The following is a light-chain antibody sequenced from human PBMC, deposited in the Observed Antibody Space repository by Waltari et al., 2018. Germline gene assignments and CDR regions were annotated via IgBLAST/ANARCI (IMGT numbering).Light chain of an antibody. V-gene: IGLV1-51*02. Sequence: QSVLTQPPSVSAAPGQKVTISCSGSSSHIGNFYVAWYQHLPGTAPKLFIYENNNRPTAMPDRFSGSKSGTSATLGITGLQAGDEADYYCGTWDSSLSAWVFGGGTKLTVL. CDR3: GTWDSSLSAWV. CDR2: ENN. J-gene: IGLJ3*02. CDR1: SSHIGNFY.